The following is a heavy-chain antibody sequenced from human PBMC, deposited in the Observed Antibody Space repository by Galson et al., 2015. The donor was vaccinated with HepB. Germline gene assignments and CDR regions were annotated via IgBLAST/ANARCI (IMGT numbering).Heavy chain of an antibody. Sequence: LSLTCTVSSGSISDYSWSWIRQPPGKRLEWIGYIFYSGTTHYNPSLESRVTMSVDTSKNHFSLKLTSVTAADTAVYYCARLNSGYHYNYGLDVWGQGAAVTVSS. J-gene: IGHJ6*02. CDR1: SGSISDYS. V-gene: IGHV4-59*01. CDR2: IFYSGTT. D-gene: IGHD1-26*01. CDR3: ARLNSGYHYNYGLDV.